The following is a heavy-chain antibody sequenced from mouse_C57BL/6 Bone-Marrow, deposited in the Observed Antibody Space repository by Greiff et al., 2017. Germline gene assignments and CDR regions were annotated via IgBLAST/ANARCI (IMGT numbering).Heavy chain of an antibody. V-gene: IGHV7-1*01. CDR3: ARDEGSSGYTY. Sequence: EVNVVESGGGLVQSGRSLRLSCATSGFTFSDFYMEWVRQAPGKGLEWIAASRNKANDYTTEYSASVKGRFIVSRDTSQSILYRQMNALRAEDTAIYYCARDEGSSGYTYWGQGTLVTVSA. CDR1: GFTFSDFY. D-gene: IGHD3-2*02. J-gene: IGHJ3*01. CDR2: SRNKANDYTT.